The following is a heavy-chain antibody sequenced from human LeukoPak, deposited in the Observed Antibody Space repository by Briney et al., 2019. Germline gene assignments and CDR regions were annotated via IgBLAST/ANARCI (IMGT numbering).Heavy chain of an antibody. CDR1: GDAIGDYY. D-gene: IGHD1-26*01. CDR2: IYSSGFT. CDR3: ARVHIVTGTYFDS. Sequence: SETLSLTRSVSGDAIGDYYWSWLRQPAAQRLEWIGRIYSSGFTEYNLSLDNRVTMSIDTSKNAFSLTLNSVTAADTAIYYCARVHIVTGTYFDSWGQGLLVTVSS. J-gene: IGHJ4*02. V-gene: IGHV4-4*07.